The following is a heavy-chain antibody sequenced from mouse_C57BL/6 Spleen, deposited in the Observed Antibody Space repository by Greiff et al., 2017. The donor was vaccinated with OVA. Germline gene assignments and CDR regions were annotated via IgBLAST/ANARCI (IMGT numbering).Heavy chain of an antibody. CDR1: GYSITSGYY. D-gene: IGHD1-1*01. J-gene: IGHJ4*01. CDR3: AREGPPHYYGSSPLAMDY. CDR2: ISYDGSN. V-gene: IGHV3-6*01. Sequence: EVQLVESGPGLVKPSQSLSLTCSVTGYSITSGYYWNWIRQFPGNKLEWMGYISYDGSNNYNPSLKNRISITRDTSKNQFFLKLNSVTTEDTATYYCAREGPPHYYGSSPLAMDYWGQGTSVTVSS.